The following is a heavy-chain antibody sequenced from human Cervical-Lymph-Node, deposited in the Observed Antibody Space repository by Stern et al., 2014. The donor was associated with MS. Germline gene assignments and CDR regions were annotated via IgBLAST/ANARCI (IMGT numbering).Heavy chain of an antibody. CDR3: ARSQDIVVVSAATVEGYYYFGMDV. CDR2: VYYDGST. CDR1: GGSMKSRSYY. Sequence: QVQLQESGPGLVKPSGTLSLTCTISGGSMKSRSYYWVWIRQPPGKGLEWIGSVYYDGSTYYNPSLTSRVTISEDTSKNTFSLQLSSGTAADTAVYYCARSQDIVVVSAATVEGYYYFGMDVWGQGTTVTVSS. D-gene: IGHD2-2*01. J-gene: IGHJ6*02. V-gene: IGHV4-39*01.